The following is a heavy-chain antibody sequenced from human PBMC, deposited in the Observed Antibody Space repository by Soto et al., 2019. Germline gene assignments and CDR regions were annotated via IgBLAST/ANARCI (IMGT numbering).Heavy chain of an antibody. CDR2: ISAYNGNT. CDR1: GYTPTNYD. Sequence: QVPLVQSGPEVKKPGASVKVSCKTSGYTPTNYDIGWVRQAPGQGLEYMGWISAYNGNTNYARKLQDRVTLTTDTSTSKAYMALRSLQSDDTAIYYCARGLYRRGTYYAFDNWGQGTLVTVSS. CDR3: ARGLYRRGTYYAFDN. D-gene: IGHD1-26*01. V-gene: IGHV1-18*01. J-gene: IGHJ4*02.